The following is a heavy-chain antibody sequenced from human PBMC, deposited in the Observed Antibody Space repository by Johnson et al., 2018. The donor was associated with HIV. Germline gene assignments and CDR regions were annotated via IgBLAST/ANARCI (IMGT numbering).Heavy chain of an antibody. J-gene: IGHJ3*02. CDR3: ARVRGGRENAFDI. CDR1: GFTFRSYA. CDR2: ISYDGTNK. D-gene: IGHD1-26*01. V-gene: IGHV3-30*04. Sequence: VQLVESGGGVVQPGRSLRLSCAASGFTFRSYAMHWVRQAPGKGLEWVADISYDGTNKYYADSVKGRFTISRDNSKNTLSLQMNSPRVEDTALYYCARVRGGRENAFDIWGQGTMVTVSS.